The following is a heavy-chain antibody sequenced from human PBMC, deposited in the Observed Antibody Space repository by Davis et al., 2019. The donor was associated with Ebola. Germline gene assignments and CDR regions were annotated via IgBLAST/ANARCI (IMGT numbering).Heavy chain of an antibody. Sequence: GSLKISCAASGFTFKSYWMHWVRQAPGKGLVWVSRINSDGRSTNYADSVKGRFTISRDNAKNTLYLQMNSLRAEDTAVYYCARDRSGPDYWGQGTLVTVSS. D-gene: IGHD3-3*01. CDR1: GFTFKSYW. V-gene: IGHV3-74*01. J-gene: IGHJ4*02. CDR2: INSDGRST. CDR3: ARDRSGPDY.